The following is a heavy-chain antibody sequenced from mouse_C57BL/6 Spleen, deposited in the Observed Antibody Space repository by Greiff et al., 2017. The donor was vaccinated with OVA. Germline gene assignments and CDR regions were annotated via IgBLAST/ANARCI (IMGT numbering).Heavy chain of an antibody. CDR2: IYPRSGNT. D-gene: IGHD2-1*01. V-gene: IGHV1-81*01. CDR1: GYTFTSYG. J-gene: IGHJ1*03. CDR3: ARGEGNYGYFDV. Sequence: VKLQESGAELARPGASVKLSCKASGYTFTSYGISWVKQRTGQGLEWIGEIYPRSGNTYYNEKFKGKATLTADKSSSTAYMELRSLTSEDSAVYFCARGEGNYGYFDVWGTGTTVTVSS.